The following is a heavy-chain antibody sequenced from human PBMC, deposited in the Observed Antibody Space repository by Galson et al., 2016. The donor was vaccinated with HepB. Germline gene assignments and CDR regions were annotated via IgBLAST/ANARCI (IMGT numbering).Heavy chain of an antibody. CDR1: GFTFSRYW. CDR2: IKSDGSST. V-gene: IGHV3-74*01. CDR3: VRDNEVPPAIDPYFYYGMDV. D-gene: IGHD2-2*02. J-gene: IGHJ6*02. Sequence: SLRLSCAASGFTFSRYWMHWVRQAPGEGLVWVSRIKSDGSSTSYADSVKGRFTISRDNAKNTLYMEMNSRRVEDTAVYYCVRDNEVPPAIDPYFYYGMDVWGQGTTVTVSS.